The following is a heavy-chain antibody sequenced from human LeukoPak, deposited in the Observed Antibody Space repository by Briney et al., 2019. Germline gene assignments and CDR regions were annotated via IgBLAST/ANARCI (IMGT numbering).Heavy chain of an antibody. D-gene: IGHD3/OR15-3a*01. J-gene: IGHJ4*02. V-gene: IGHV1-69*13. CDR2: IIPIFGTA. Sequence: SVKVSCKASGGTFGSYTISWVRQAPGQGLEWMGGIIPIFGTANYAQKFQGRVTITADESTSTAYMELSSLRSEDTAVYYCARDSYDFLTGRYSGSGGDYWGQGTLVTVSS. CDR3: ARDSYDFLTGRYSGSGGDY. CDR1: GGTFGSYT.